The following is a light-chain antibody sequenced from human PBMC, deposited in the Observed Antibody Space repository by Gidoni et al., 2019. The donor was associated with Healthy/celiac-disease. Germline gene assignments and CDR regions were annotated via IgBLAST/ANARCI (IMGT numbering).Light chain of an antibody. CDR1: QSVLYSSNNKNY. CDR3: QQYCSTPL. J-gene: IGKJ3*01. CDR2: WAS. Sequence: IVMTHSPDSLAVSLGERATINYKSSQSVLYSSNNKNYLAWYQQKPGQPPKLLIYWASTRESGVPDRFSGSGSGTDFTLTISSLEAEDVAVYYCQQYCSTPLFGPXTKVDIK. V-gene: IGKV4-1*01.